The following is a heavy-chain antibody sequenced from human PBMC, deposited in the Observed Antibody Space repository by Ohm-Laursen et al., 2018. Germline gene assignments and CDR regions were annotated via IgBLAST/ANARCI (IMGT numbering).Heavy chain of an antibody. CDR1: GFTFDDYA. V-gene: IGHV3-9*01. CDR2: ISWNSGSI. Sequence: SLRLSCAASGFTFDDYAMHWVRQAPGKGLEWVSGISWNSGSIGYADSVKGRFTISRDNAKNSLYLQMDSLRAEDTAVYYCAKFPTYSYDSSGYYYFDYWGQGALVTVSS. CDR3: AKFPTYSYDSSGYYYFDY. D-gene: IGHD3-22*01. J-gene: IGHJ4*02.